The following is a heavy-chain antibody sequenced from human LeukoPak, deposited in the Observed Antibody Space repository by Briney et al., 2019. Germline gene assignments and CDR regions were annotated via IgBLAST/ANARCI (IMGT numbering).Heavy chain of an antibody. CDR2: ISGSGGST. V-gene: IGHV3-23*01. J-gene: IGHJ4*02. CDR3: AKAAGGGTMIVVPTPFDY. CDR1: GFTFSSYG. D-gene: IGHD3-22*01. Sequence: GGSPRLSCAASGFTFSSYGMSWVRQAPGKGLEWVSAISGSGGSTYYADSVKGRFTISRDNSKNTLYLQMNSLRAEDTAVYYCAKAAGGGTMIVVPTPFDYWGQGTLVTVSS.